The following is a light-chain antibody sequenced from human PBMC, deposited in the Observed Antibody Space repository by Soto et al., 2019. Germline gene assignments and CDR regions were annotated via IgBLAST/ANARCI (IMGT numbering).Light chain of an antibody. V-gene: IGKV1-5*03. CDR1: QSITTW. CDR2: KAT. CDR3: QQYNDYQYT. J-gene: IGKJ2*01. Sequence: DLQMTQAPSTLSASVGDRVTITCRASQSITTWLAWYQQKPGKAPKLLIYKATNLQSGVPSRFSGSGSGTEFSLTISSLQPEYFAIYYCQQYNDYQYTLGQGTKLEIK.